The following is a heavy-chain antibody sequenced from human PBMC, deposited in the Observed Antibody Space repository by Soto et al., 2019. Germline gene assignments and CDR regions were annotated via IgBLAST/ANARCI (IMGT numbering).Heavy chain of an antibody. D-gene: IGHD3-22*01. CDR3: ARQAYHYDTNSFGY. CDR1: GFTFSSYS. V-gene: IGHV3-48*01. J-gene: IGHJ4*02. CDR2: ISSSSTI. Sequence: GGSLRLSCAASGFTFSSYSMNWVRQAPGKGLEWVSYISSSSTIYYADSVKGRFTISRDNAKNSLYLQMNSLRVSDTAMYYCARQAYHYDTNSFGYWGQGTLVTVSS.